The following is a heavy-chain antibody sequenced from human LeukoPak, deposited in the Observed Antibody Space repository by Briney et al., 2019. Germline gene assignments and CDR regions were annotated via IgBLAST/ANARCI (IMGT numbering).Heavy chain of an antibody. Sequence: ASVKVSCKASGYTFTTYGISWVRQAPGQRLEWMGWISAYNGNTNYAQKLQSRVTMTTDTSTSTAYMELRSLRSDDTAVYYCARDREAARPGWFDPWGQGTLVTVSS. J-gene: IGHJ5*02. CDR2: ISAYNGNT. CDR3: ARDREAARPGWFDP. CDR1: GYTFTTYG. D-gene: IGHD6-6*01. V-gene: IGHV1-18*01.